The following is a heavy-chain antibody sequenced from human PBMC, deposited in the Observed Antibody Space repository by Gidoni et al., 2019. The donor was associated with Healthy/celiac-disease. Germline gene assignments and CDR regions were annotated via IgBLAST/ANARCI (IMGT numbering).Heavy chain of an antibody. CDR1: GYTFTGYY. J-gene: IGHJ3*02. D-gene: IGHD3-9*01. V-gene: IGHV1-2*02. CDR2: INPNSGGT. Sequence: QVQLVQSGAEVKKPGASVTVSCKASGYTFTGYYMHWVRQAPGQGLEWMGWINPNSGGTNYAQKFQGRVTMTRDTSISTAYMELSRLRSDDTAVYYCARFNYDILTEAGAFDIWGQGTMVTVSS. CDR3: ARFNYDILTEAGAFDI.